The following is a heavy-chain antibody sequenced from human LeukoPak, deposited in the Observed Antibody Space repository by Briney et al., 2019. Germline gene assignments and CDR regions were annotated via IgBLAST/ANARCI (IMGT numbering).Heavy chain of an antibody. CDR1: GFTFSSYE. D-gene: IGHD3-22*01. J-gene: IGHJ3*02. V-gene: IGHV3-48*03. CDR3: ARDNYDSSGYYRRDSFDI. Sequence: GGSLRLSCAASGFTFSSYEMNWVRQAPGKGLEWVSYISGSGSTIYYADSVKGRFTISRDNAKNSLYLQMNSLRAEDTAVYYCARDNYDSSGYYRRDSFDIWGQGTMVTVSS. CDR2: ISGSGSTI.